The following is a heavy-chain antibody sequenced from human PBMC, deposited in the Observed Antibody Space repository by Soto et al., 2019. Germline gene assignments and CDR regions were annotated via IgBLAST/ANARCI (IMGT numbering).Heavy chain of an antibody. CDR2: ISTYNGYT. CDR1: GYTFISYG. Sequence: QVQLVQSGAEVKKPGASVKVSCKASGYTFISYGISWVRQAPGQGLEWMGWISTYNGYTKYAQKFQDRVTMSTETSTTTAYLELRSLRSDDTAVYYCARPPLGYCDTISCLNWFDPWGQGTLVTVSS. CDR3: ARPPLGYCDTISCLNWFDP. J-gene: IGHJ5*02. V-gene: IGHV1-18*04. D-gene: IGHD2-2*01.